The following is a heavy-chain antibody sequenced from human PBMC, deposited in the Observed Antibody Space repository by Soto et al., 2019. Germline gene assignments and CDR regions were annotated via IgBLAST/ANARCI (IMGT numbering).Heavy chain of an antibody. CDR2: IYSGGRT. J-gene: IGHJ3*01. D-gene: IGHD6-19*01. CDR3: AGGNEMMADFALDF. V-gene: IGHV3-53*01. Sequence: PGGSLRLSCAASGFIVSSNYMNWVRQAPGKGLEWVSVIYSGGRTFYADSVKGRFTISRDNAKNTLSLQMNSLRGEDTAVYYCAGGNEMMADFALDFWGHGTMVTVSS. CDR1: GFIVSSNY.